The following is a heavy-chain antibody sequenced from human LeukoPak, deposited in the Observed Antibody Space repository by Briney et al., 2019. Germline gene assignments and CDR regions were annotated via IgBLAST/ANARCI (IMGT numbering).Heavy chain of an antibody. V-gene: IGHV4-34*01. J-gene: IGHJ6*03. CDR3: AREIKGYSYAYYYYYYYMDV. Sequence: SETLSLTCAVYGGSFSGYNWSWIRQPPGEGLEWSGEINHRGGNNYHPSLKSRVTISVDTSKNHFSLKLSSVTAADTAVYYCAREIKGYSYAYYYYYYYMDVWGKRTTVTVSS. CDR1: GGSFSGYN. CDR2: INHRGGN. D-gene: IGHD5-18*01.